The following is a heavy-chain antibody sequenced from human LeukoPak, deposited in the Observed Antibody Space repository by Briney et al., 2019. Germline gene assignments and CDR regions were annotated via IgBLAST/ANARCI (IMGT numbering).Heavy chain of an antibody. CDR1: GFTFSSYS. J-gene: IGHJ4*02. CDR2: ISSSSYI. Sequence: SGGSLRLSCAASGFTFSSYSMNWVRQAPGKGLEWVSSISSSSYIYYADSVKGRFTISRDNAKNSLYLQMNSLRAEDTAVYYCARDLRNNYDSSGYLVGWGQGTLVTVSS. V-gene: IGHV3-21*01. CDR3: ARDLRNNYDSSGYLVG. D-gene: IGHD3-22*01.